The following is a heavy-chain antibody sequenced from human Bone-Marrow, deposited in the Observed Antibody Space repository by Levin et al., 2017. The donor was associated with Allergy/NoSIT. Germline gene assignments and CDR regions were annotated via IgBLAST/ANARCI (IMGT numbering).Heavy chain of an antibody. V-gene: IGHV3-11*01. Sequence: GGSLRLSCAASGFASSDYFMSWMRQAPGKGLEWISYISSDGTDIYYADSVKGRFTISRDNARNSLFLHMSSLRAEDTAVDYCAREQGVPVKTLEDYYLDLWARGTLVTVSS. CDR2: ISSDGTDI. CDR3: AREQGVPVKTLEDYYLDL. J-gene: IGHJ2*01. D-gene: IGHD3-10*01. CDR1: GFASSDYF.